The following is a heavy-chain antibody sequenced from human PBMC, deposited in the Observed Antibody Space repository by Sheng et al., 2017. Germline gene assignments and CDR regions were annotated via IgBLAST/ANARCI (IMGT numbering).Heavy chain of an antibody. D-gene: IGHD2-2*01. V-gene: IGHV3-72*01. J-gene: IGHJ6*03. CDR2: IRNKANRYTT. CDR1: GFTFSDHY. Sequence: EVHLVESGGGLVQPGGSLRLSCAASGFTFSDHYMDWVRQAPGKGLEWVGRIRNKANRYTTEYAASVKDRFTISRDESKNSLYLQMNRLKIEDTAVYYCARAESDPANFYMDVWGKGTTVTVSS. CDR3: ARAESDPANFYMDV.